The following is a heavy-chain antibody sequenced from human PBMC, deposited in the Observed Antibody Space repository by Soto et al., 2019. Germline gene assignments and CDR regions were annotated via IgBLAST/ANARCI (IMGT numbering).Heavy chain of an antibody. D-gene: IGHD1-26*01. CDR1: GFTFSSYA. Sequence: GGSLRLSCAASGFTFSSYAMHWVRQAPGKGLEWVAVISYDGSNKYYADSVKGRFTISRDNSKNTLYLQMNSLRAEDTAVYYCARVLNSGSYYYYYYYGMDVWGQGTTVTVS. V-gene: IGHV3-30-3*01. CDR2: ISYDGSNK. CDR3: ARVLNSGSYYYYYYYGMDV. J-gene: IGHJ6*02.